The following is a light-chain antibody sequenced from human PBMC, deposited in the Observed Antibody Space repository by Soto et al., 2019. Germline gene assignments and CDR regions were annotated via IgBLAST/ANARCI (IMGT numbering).Light chain of an antibody. Sequence: IHRTHSPSTLSASVLYRVTITFRASQSISSWLAWYQQKRGRAPKLPIYKVSTLEKGVPSRFTGSGSGTEFTLTISSLQPDDFATYYCQQYNSDSRPFGPGTKVDIK. CDR2: KVS. CDR3: QQYNSDSRP. V-gene: IGKV1-5*03. J-gene: IGKJ1*01. CDR1: QSISSW.